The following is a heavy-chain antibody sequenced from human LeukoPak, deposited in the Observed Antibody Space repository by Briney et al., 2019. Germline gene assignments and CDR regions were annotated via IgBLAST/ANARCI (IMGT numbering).Heavy chain of an antibody. J-gene: IGHJ4*02. Sequence: GGSLRLSCAASGFTFNIYAMSWARQAPGKGLEWVSAVSGSGGTTYYADSVKGRFTISRDNSRNTLYLQMNSLRADDTAVFYCASRSGSSGSHLDYWGQGTLVTVSS. D-gene: IGHD3-10*01. CDR1: GFTFNIYA. CDR3: ASRSGSSGSHLDY. V-gene: IGHV3-23*01. CDR2: VSGSGGTT.